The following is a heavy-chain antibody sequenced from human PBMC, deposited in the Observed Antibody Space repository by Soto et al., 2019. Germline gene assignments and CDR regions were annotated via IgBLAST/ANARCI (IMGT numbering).Heavy chain of an antibody. Sequence: ETLSLTCTVSGASINSYSWSWIRQPAGKGLEWVGQFYASGTTKYNPALKSRVTMSLDTSKNQFSLRLNSVTAADTAVYFCARSFYLDAFDIWGQGTMVTVSS. CDR1: GASINSYS. V-gene: IGHV4-4*07. D-gene: IGHD3-16*02. CDR3: ARSFYLDAFDI. J-gene: IGHJ3*02. CDR2: FYASGTT.